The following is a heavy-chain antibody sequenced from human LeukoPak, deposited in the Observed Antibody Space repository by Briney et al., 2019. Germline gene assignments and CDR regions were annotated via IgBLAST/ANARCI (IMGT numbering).Heavy chain of an antibody. V-gene: IGHV3-7*01. CDR2: IKQDGSET. D-gene: IGHD3-22*01. CDR1: AFTFSRYW. Sequence: GGSLRLSCAASAFTFSRYWMSWVRQAPGKGLEWVANIKQDGSETYYVDSVKGRFTISRDNAKNSLHLQMNSLRAEDTAVYYCARVSEDSSGYYYFDYWGQGTLVTVSS. J-gene: IGHJ4*02. CDR3: ARVSEDSSGYYYFDY.